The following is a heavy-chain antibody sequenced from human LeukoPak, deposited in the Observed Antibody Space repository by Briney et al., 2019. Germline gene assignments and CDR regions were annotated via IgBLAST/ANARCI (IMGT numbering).Heavy chain of an antibody. J-gene: IGHJ4*02. CDR2: ISDDSTYT. V-gene: IGHV3-11*05. Sequence: PGGSLRLSCVASGFTFSDRYMTWIRQAPGKGLEWLARISDDSTYTNYADSVKGRFSISRDNARNSLYLQMNSLRADDTALYYCAKAWGSVYGDYYGNFDYWGQGTLVTVSS. CDR3: AKAWGSVYGDYYGNFDY. D-gene: IGHD4-17*01. CDR1: GFTFSDRY.